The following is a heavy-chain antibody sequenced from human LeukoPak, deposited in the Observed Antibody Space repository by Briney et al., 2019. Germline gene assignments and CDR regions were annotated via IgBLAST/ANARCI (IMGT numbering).Heavy chain of an antibody. Sequence: SQTLSLTCTVSGGSISSGGYYWSWIRQHPGKGLEWIGYIYYSGSTYYNPSLKSRVTISVDTSKNQFSLKLSSVTAADTAVYYCAVVPAAKAPGWFDPWGQGTLVTVSS. V-gene: IGHV4-31*03. D-gene: IGHD2-2*01. J-gene: IGHJ5*02. CDR3: AVVPAAKAPGWFDP. CDR2: IYYSGST. CDR1: GGSISSGGYY.